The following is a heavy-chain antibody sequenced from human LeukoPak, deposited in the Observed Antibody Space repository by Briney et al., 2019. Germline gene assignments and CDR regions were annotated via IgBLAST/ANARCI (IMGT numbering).Heavy chain of an antibody. CDR3: VKAKVGATFDS. J-gene: IGHJ4*02. CDR1: GFTFSSYS. D-gene: IGHD1-26*01. V-gene: IGHV3-64D*06. CDR2: INNNGGST. Sequence: GGSLRHSCSASGFTFSSYSIDWVRQAPGKGPEYVSGINNNGGSTQYADSVKGRFTISRDNSKNTVYLQMSSLRPEDTAVYYCVKAKVGATFDSWGQGTLVTVSS.